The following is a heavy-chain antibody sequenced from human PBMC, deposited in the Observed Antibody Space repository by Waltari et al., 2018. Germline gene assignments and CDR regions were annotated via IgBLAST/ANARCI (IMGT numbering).Heavy chain of an antibody. V-gene: IGHV4-4*02. CDR2: VYHTGST. D-gene: IGHD4-4*01. J-gene: IGHJ4*01. CDR1: NDSITSNNW. CDR3: ARRALQYYFEY. Sequence: QVQLKESGPGLVKPSETLSLTCVVSNDSITSNNWWSWVRQSPRKGLEWIGDVYHTGSTNDSQSLKSRVTISIDKSKNEFSLNLKSVTAADTAIYYCARRALQYYFEYWGQGILVTVSS.